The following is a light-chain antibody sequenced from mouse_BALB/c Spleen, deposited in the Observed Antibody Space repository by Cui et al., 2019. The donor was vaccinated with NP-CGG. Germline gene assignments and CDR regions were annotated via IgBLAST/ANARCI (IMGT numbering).Light chain of an antibody. J-gene: IGLJ1*01. Sequence: VTQESALTTSPGETVTLTCRSSTGAVTTSNYANWVQEKPDHLFTGLIGGTNNRAPGVPARFSGSLIGDKAALTITGAQTEDEAIYFCALWYSNHWVFGGGAKLTVL. V-gene: IGLV1*01. CDR3: ALWYSNHWV. CDR2: GTN. CDR1: TGAVTTSNY.